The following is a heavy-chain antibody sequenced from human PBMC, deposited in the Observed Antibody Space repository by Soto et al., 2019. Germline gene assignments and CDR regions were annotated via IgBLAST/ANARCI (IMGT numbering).Heavy chain of an antibody. CDR3: AKPVRSPHLYYYGMDV. J-gene: IGHJ6*02. CDR1: GFTFSSYG. CDR2: ISYDGSNK. V-gene: IGHV3-30*18. Sequence: PGGSLRLSCAASGFTFSSYGMHWVRQAPGKGLEWVAVISYDGSNKYYADSVKGRFTISRDNSKNTLYLQMNSLRAEDTAVYYCAKPVRSPHLYYYGMDVWGQGTTVTVSS.